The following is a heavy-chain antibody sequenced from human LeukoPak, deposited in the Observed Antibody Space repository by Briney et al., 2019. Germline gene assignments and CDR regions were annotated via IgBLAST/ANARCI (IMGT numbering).Heavy chain of an antibody. CDR3: ARGADSSGYYSIFYFDY. Sequence: SETLSLTCTVSGVSISSYYWNWGRQPPGKGLGWVGCIYYSGSTNYNPSLKSRVTLSVDTSKKQFSLKLSSVTPADTAVYYCARGADSSGYYSIFYFDYWGEGTLVTVSS. CDR1: GVSISSYY. CDR2: IYYSGST. J-gene: IGHJ4*02. V-gene: IGHV4-59*01. D-gene: IGHD3-22*01.